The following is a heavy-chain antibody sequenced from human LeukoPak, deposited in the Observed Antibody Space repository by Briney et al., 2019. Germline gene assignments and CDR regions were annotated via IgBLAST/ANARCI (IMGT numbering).Heavy chain of an antibody. V-gene: IGHV4-59*01. CDR1: GGSISSYY. D-gene: IGHD4-17*01. CDR2: ICYSGST. J-gene: IGHJ4*02. Sequence: SETLSLTCTVSGGSISSYYWSWIRQPPGKELEWIEYICYSGSTNYNPSLKSRVTISVDTSKNQFSLKLSSVTAADTAVYYCARGGIDGDYAYYFDYWGQGTLVTVSS. CDR3: ARGGIDGDYAYYFDY.